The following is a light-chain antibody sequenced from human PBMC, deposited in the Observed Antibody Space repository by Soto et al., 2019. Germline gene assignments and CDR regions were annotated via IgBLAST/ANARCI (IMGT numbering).Light chain of an antibody. CDR3: SSYAGSKNFVV. CDR2: EVI. J-gene: IGLJ2*01. Sequence: QSALTQPPSASGSPGQSVTISCTGTFNEVGGYNSVSWYQHHPGKAPKLLIYEVIKRPSGIPDRFSGSKSDNTASLTVSGLQGEDEADYYCSSYAGSKNFVVFGGWTKLTVL. V-gene: IGLV2-8*01. CDR1: FNEVGGYNS.